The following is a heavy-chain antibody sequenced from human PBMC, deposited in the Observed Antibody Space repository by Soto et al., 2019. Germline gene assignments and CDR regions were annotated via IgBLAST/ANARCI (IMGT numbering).Heavy chain of an antibody. CDR2: ISSSSTI. V-gene: IGHV3-48*02. CDR3: ASRAHIAAALGAFDI. CDR1: GGSISIGGYY. J-gene: IGHJ3*02. Sequence: QPSETLSLTCTVSGGSISIGGYYWSCFRQAPGKGLEWVSYISSSSTIYYADSVKGRFTISRDNAKNSLYLQMNSLRDEDTAVYYCASRAHIAAALGAFDIWGQGTMVTVSS. D-gene: IGHD6-13*01.